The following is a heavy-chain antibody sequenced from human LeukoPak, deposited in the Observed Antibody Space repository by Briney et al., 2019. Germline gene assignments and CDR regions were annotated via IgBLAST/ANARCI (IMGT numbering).Heavy chain of an antibody. D-gene: IGHD3-10*01. V-gene: IGHV4-34*01. J-gene: IGHJ4*02. Sequence: PSETLSLTCAVYGGSFSGYYWSWIRQPPGKGLEWIGEINHSGSTNYNPSLKSRVTISVDTSKNQFSLKLSSVTAADTAVYYCARARQYYYGSGSSYFDHWGQGTLVTVSS. CDR3: ARARQYYYGSGSSYFDH. CDR1: GGSFSGYY. CDR2: INHSGST.